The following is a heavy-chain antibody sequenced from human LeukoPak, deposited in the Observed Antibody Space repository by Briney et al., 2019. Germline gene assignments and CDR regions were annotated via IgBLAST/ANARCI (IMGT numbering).Heavy chain of an antibody. CDR1: GGTFSSYA. CDR2: IVPIFGTT. D-gene: IGHD6-13*01. Sequence: SAKVSCKASGGTFSSYAINWVRQAPGQGLEWVGRIVPIFGTTNYAQKFQGRVTITTDESTSTAYMELSSLRSEDTAVYYCARDRGERGSSWSLPAHGFDIWGQGTMVTVSS. J-gene: IGHJ3*02. CDR3: ARDRGERGSSWSLPAHGFDI. V-gene: IGHV1-69*05.